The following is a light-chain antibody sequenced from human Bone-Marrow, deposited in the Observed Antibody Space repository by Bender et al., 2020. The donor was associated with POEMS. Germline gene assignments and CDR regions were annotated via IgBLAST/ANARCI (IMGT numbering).Light chain of an antibody. CDR3: AAWDDSLSIWV. CDR2: RDD. CDR1: SSNIGSDY. J-gene: IGLJ3*02. Sequence: QSVLTQPPSASGTPGQRVTISCSRSSSNIGSDYVYWYQQLPGTAPKLLIYRDDRRPSGVPDRFSGSKSGASASLAISGLRSEDEADYYCAAWDDSLSIWVFGGGTKLTVL. V-gene: IGLV1-47*01.